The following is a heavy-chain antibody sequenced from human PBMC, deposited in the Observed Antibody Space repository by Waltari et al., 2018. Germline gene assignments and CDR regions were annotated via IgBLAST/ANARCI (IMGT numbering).Heavy chain of an antibody. CDR1: GYSISSGYY. V-gene: IGHV4-38-2*01. Sequence: QVQLQESGPGLVKPSETLSLTCAVSGYSISSGYYWGWIRQPPGKGLEWIGGSYHSGSTYYNPSLKSRVTISVDTSKNQFSLKLSSVTAADTAVYYCARKFYYYYYMDVWGKGTTVTVSS. CDR3: ARKFYYYYYMDV. CDR2: SYHSGST. J-gene: IGHJ6*03.